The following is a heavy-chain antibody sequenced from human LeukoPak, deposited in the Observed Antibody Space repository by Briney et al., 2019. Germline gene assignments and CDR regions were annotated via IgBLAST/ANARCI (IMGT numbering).Heavy chain of an antibody. CDR3: ARDFGSGVFDP. D-gene: IGHD3-10*01. V-gene: IGHV1-69*05. CDR1: GDSFGTYG. J-gene: IGHJ5*02. CDR2: FNPIFGSA. Sequence: SVKVSRKASGDSFGTYGITWVRQAPGEGLEWMGGFNPIFGSAQYAQKFQGRVTITMDVSARTVYMELSSLRSEDTTIYYCARDFGSGVFDPWGQGTLVTVSS.